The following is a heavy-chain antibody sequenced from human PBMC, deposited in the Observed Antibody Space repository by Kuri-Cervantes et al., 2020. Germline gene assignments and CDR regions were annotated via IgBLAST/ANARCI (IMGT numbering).Heavy chain of an antibody. CDR1: GYTFTGNS. D-gene: IGHD2-15*01. CDR3: ATVRPAPVVVVALDAFDI. CDR2: INPNSGCT. J-gene: IGHJ3*02. V-gene: IGHV1-2*04. Sequence: ASVKVSCKASGYTFTGNSMHWVRQAPGQGLEWVRWINPNSGCTNYAQKFQGWVTMTRDTPISTAYMEVSSLRSEDTAVYYCATVRPAPVVVVALDAFDIWGQGTMVTVSS.